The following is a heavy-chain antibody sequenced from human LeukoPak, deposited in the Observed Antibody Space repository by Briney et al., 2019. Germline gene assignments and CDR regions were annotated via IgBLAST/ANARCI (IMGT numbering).Heavy chain of an antibody. J-gene: IGHJ4*02. CDR2: ISSSSSYI. CDR3: AKDPGYDSSGYDGVGFDY. Sequence: GGSLSLACAAYGFSLSSYSMEWVRQAPGEGLEWVSSISSSSSYIYYADSVKGGFTISRDNSKNTLYLQMNSLRAEDTAVYYCAKDPGYDSSGYDGVGFDYWGQGTLVTVSS. CDR1: GFSLSSYS. V-gene: IGHV3-21*01. D-gene: IGHD3-22*01.